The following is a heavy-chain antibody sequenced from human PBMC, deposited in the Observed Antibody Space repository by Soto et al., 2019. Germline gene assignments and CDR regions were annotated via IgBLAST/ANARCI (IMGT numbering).Heavy chain of an antibody. J-gene: IGHJ2*01. CDR3: ARDRGSSWQRSWYFDL. CDR1: SGSISSSNW. Sequence: QVQLQESGPGLVKPSGTLSLTCAVSSGSISSSNWWSWVRQPPGKGLEWIGEIYHSGSTNYNPSLKSRVTISVAKSKNQFSLKLSSVTAADTAVYYCARDRGSSWQRSWYFDLWGRGTLVTVSS. D-gene: IGHD6-13*01. CDR2: IYHSGST. V-gene: IGHV4-4*02.